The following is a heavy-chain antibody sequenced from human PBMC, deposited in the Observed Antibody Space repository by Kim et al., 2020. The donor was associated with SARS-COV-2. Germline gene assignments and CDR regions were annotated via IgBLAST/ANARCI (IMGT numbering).Heavy chain of an antibody. Sequence: GESLKISCKGSGYSFTNYWIAWVRQMPGKGLEWMGIIFPGDSHTRHSPSFQGQVTISADKSISTAYLQCSGLEASDTATYSCARLNGVNSYYYNGMDVWG. CDR1: GYSFTNYW. CDR3: ARLNGVNSYYYNGMDV. V-gene: IGHV5-51*01. D-gene: IGHD2-8*01. CDR2: IFPGDSHT. J-gene: IGHJ6*02.